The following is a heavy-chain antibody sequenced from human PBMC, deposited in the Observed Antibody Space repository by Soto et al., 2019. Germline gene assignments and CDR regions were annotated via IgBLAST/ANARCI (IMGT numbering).Heavy chain of an antibody. J-gene: IGHJ4*02. CDR3: ARAGASSSWWCDY. D-gene: IGHD6-13*01. CDR1: GFTFSSYS. V-gene: IGHV3-21*01. Sequence: GGSLRLSCAASGFTFSSYSMNWVRQAPGKWLEWVSSISSSSSYIYSADSVKGRFTISRDNAKTSLYLQRNSLRAEDTAGYYGARAGASSSWWCDYWGQGTLVTVSS. CDR2: ISSSSSYI.